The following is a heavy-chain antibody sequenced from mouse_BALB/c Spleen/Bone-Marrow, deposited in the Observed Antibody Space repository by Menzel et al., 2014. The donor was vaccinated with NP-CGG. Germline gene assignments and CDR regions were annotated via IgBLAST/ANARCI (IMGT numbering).Heavy chain of an antibody. J-gene: IGHJ3*01. Sequence: EVQLQQSGAELVKPGASVKLSCTASGFSIKDTYMHWVKQRPEQGLEWTGRIDPANGNTKYDPKFQGKATITAGTSSNTAYLQLSSLTSEDTAVYYCASYYYGSSTFAYWGQGTLVTVSA. V-gene: IGHV14-3*02. CDR3: ASYYYGSSTFAY. CDR2: IDPANGNT. CDR1: GFSIKDTY. D-gene: IGHD1-1*01.